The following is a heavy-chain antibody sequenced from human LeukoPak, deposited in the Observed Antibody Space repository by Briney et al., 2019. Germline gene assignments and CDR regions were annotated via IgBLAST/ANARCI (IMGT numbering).Heavy chain of an antibody. CDR2: IYHSGST. Sequence: PSGTLSLTCAVSGGSISSSNWWSWVRQPPGKGLEWIGEIYHSGSTYYNPSLKSRVTISVDTSKNQFSLKLSSVTAADTAVYYCARALGDYYDSSGDAFDIWGQGTMVTVSS. D-gene: IGHD3-22*01. CDR3: ARALGDYYDSSGDAFDI. V-gene: IGHV4-4*02. CDR1: GGSISSSNW. J-gene: IGHJ3*02.